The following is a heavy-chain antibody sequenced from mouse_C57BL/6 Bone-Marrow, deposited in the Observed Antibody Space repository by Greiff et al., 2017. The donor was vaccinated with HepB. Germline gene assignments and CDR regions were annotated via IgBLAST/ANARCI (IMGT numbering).Heavy chain of an antibody. J-gene: IGHJ3*01. CDR3: ARVGIYYYGRGAY. D-gene: IGHD1-1*01. V-gene: IGHV5-6*01. Sequence: DVQLVESGGDLVKPGGSLKLSCAASGFTFSSYGMSWVRQTPDKRLEWVATISSGGSYTYYPDSVKGRFTISRDNAKNTLYLQMSSLKSEDTAMYDCARVGIYYYGRGAYWGQGTLVTVSA. CDR2: ISSGGSYT. CDR1: GFTFSSYG.